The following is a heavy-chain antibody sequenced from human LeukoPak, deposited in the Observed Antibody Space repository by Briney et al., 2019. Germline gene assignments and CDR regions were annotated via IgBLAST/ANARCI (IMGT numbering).Heavy chain of an antibody. J-gene: IGHJ4*02. CDR2: ISAYNSYT. V-gene: IGHV1-18*01. CDR3: ARDPDLRGSGSYLGSDY. CDR1: GYTFTSSG. D-gene: IGHD3-10*01. Sequence: ASVKVSCKASGYTFTSSGITWVRQAPGQGLEWMGWISAYNSYTYSAQKVQGRLTMTTDTSTSTAYMELRSLRSDDTAVYYCARDPDLRGSGSYLGSDYWGQGTLVTVTS.